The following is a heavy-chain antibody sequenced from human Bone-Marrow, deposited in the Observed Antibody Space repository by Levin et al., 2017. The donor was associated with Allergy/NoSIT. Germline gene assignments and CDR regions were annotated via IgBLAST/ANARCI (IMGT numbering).Heavy chain of an antibody. J-gene: IGHJ4*02. Sequence: PGGSLRLSCADSGFTSSSYAIHWVRQAPTKGLEWVAVISDDGRHKSYVDSVKGRFTISRDNSNHTVYLQMNSLRPDDTAVYYCARKDFGYGSGWYLGYWGQGTLVTVSS. CDR1: GFTSSSYA. CDR2: ISDDGRHK. D-gene: IGHD6-19*01. CDR3: ARKDFGYGSGWYLGY. V-gene: IGHV3-30*04.